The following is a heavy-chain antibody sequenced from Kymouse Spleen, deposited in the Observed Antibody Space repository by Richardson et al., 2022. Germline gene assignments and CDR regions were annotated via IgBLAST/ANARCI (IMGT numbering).Heavy chain of an antibody. CDR3: ARDKDSSGWFYYYYGMDV. CDR1: GFTFSSYS. CDR2: ISSSSSTI. J-gene: IGHJ6*02. V-gene: IGHV3-48*02. D-gene: IGHD6-19*01. Sequence: EVQLVESGGGLVQPGGSLRLSCAASGFTFSSYSMNWVRQAPGKGLEWVSYISSSSSTIYYADSVKGRFTISRDNAKNSLYLQMNSLRDEDTAVYYCARDKDSSGWFYYYYGMDVWGQGTTVTVSS.